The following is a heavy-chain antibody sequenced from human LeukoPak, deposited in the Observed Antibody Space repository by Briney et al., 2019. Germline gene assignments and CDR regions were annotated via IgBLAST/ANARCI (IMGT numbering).Heavy chain of an antibody. D-gene: IGHD6-19*01. CDR2: ISYDGSNK. J-gene: IGHJ6*02. CDR1: GFTFSSYA. V-gene: IGHV3-30-3*01. CDR3: ARDQVPGMAVAGYLLPWGMDV. Sequence: GGSLRLSCAASGFTFSSYAMDWVRQAPGKGLEWVAVISYDGSNKYYADSVKGRFTISRDNSKNTLYLQMNSLRAEDTAVYYCARDQVPGMAVAGYLLPWGMDVWGQGTTVTVSS.